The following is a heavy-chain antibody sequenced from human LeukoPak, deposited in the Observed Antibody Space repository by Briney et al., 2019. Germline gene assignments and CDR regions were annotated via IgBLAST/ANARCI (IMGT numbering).Heavy chain of an antibody. J-gene: IGHJ4*02. CDR1: GFTFSTYG. CDR3: AKVGYGWYEVDY. Sequence: EGSLRLSCAASGFTFSTYGMHWVRQAPGKGLDWVAFIRYDGTEEYYADSVKDRFIVSRDNSKNTVYLQMNSLRVEDTAIYYCAKVGYGWYEVDYWGQGTLVTVSS. CDR2: IRYDGTEE. V-gene: IGHV3-30*02. D-gene: IGHD6-19*01.